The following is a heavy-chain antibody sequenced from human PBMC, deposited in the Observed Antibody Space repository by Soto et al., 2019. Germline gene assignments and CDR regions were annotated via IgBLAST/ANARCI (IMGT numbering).Heavy chain of an antibody. CDR1: GFTFSSYS. V-gene: IGHV3-48*01. Sequence: GGSLRLSCAASGFTFSSYSMNWVRQAPGKGLEWVSYISSSSSTIYYADSVKGRFTISRDNAKNSLYLQMNSLRAEDTAVYYCAGVGPPSRRYSSGGSLPDYWGQGTLVTVSS. CDR3: AGVGPPSRRYSSGGSLPDY. J-gene: IGHJ4*02. CDR2: ISSSSSTI. D-gene: IGHD6-19*01.